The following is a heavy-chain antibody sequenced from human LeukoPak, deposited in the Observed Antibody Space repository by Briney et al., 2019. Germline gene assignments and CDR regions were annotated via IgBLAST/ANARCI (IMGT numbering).Heavy chain of an antibody. D-gene: IGHD3-22*01. CDR1: GFMFSTYE. J-gene: IGHJ4*02. Sequence: GGSLRLSCAAAGFMFSTYEMNWVRQAPGKGLEWLSYISYNGRSIYYADSVKGRFTISRDNSKNTLYLHMNRLRAEDTAVYYCAKDPNRYDSSIYYCAYWGQGTLVTVSS. CDR2: ISYNGRSI. V-gene: IGHV3-48*03. CDR3: AKDPNRYDSSIYYCAY.